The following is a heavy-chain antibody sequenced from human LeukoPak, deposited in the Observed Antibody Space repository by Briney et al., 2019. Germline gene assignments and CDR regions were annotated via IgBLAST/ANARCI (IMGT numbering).Heavy chain of an antibody. J-gene: IGHJ4*02. CDR2: INPNGGGT. CDR1: GNTFTSYY. D-gene: IGHD2-21*01. CDR3: ARGGAYFDY. V-gene: IGHV1-2*02. Sequence: ASVKVSCKASGNTFTSYYMHWVRQTPGQGLEWMGWINPNGGGTNYAQKFQDTVTLTTDTSISTAYMELSGLRSDDTAVYYCARGGAYFDYWGQGTLVTVSS.